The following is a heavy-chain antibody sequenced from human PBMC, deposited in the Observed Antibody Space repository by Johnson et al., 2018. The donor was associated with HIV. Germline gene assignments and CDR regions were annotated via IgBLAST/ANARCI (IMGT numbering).Heavy chain of an antibody. D-gene: IGHD3-16*02. Sequence: EVQLVESGGGLIQPGGSLRLSCAASGFTVSSNYMSWVRQAPGKVLEWVSVIYSGGSTYYADSVKGRFTISRDNSKNTLYLQMNSLRAEDTAVYYCARDNTTFGGVIVPIGAFDIWGQGTMVTVSS. CDR3: ARDNTTFGGVIVPIGAFDI. CDR1: GFTVSSNY. J-gene: IGHJ3*02. CDR2: IYSGGST. V-gene: IGHV3-66*03.